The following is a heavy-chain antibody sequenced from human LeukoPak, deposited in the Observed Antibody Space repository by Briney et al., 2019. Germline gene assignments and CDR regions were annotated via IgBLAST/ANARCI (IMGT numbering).Heavy chain of an antibody. CDR3: EKSGYNRFDY. CDR2: LSGSGSGGST. J-gene: IGHJ4*02. Sequence: GGSLRLSCAASGFTFSSSAMSWVRQAPGKGLEWVSSLSGSGSGGSTYYADCVRGRFTISRDNSKNTLYLQMNSLRAEDTAVYYCEKSGYNRFDYWGQGTLVTVSS. D-gene: IGHD5-24*01. CDR1: GFTFSSSA. V-gene: IGHV3-23*01.